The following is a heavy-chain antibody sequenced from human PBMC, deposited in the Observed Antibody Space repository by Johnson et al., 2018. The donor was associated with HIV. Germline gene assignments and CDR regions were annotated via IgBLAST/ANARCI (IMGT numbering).Heavy chain of an antibody. CDR2: IDWTGANA. V-gene: IGHV3-20*04. CDR3: ATISVIPSRVNDAFDI. CDR1: GFMFDDYA. D-gene: IGHD3-16*02. J-gene: IGHJ3*02. Sequence: MLLVESGGGVERPGESLRLSCVGSGFMFDDYAMSWVRQVPGKGLEWVSGIDWTGANAGYADSVKGRFTIFRDNAKNTLYLQMNSLRAEDTAVYYCATISVIPSRVNDAFDIWGQGTMVTVSS.